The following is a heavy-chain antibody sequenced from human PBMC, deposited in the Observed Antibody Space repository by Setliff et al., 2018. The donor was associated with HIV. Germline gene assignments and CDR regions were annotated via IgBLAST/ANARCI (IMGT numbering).Heavy chain of an antibody. J-gene: IGHJ5*02. CDR1: GFTFNKAW. Sequence: LRLSCAASGFTFNKAWMNWVRQAPGEGLEWVGRIKTESDGGAIDYAAPVKGRFTISRDDSKTTLYLQMNSLKTEDTAVYYCTTEDPWLRFGHWGQGTLVTVSS. CDR2: IKTESDGGAI. V-gene: IGHV3-15*01. D-gene: IGHD5-12*01. CDR3: TTEDPWLRFGH.